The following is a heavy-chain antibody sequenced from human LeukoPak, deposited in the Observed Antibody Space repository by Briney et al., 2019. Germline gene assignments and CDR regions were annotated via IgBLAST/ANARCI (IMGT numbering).Heavy chain of an antibody. Sequence: GGSLRLSCAASGFTFSSYAMSWVRQAPGKGLEWVSAISGSGGSTYYADSVKGRFTISRDNFKNTLYLQMNSLRAEDTAVYYCAKLRRYCSCGSCYGFDYWGQGTLVTVSS. J-gene: IGHJ4*02. V-gene: IGHV3-23*01. CDR3: AKLRRYCSCGSCYGFDY. CDR2: ISGSGGST. CDR1: GFTFSSYA. D-gene: IGHD2-15*01.